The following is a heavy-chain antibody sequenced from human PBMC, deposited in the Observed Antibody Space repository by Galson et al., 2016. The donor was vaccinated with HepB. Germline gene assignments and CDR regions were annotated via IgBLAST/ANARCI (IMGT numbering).Heavy chain of an antibody. CDR3: ARVTRWVRVGARSHFEY. Sequence: ETLSLTCAVYGGSFSGYYWSWIRQPPGKGLEWIGEINHSGSTNYNSSLKSRVTISVDTSKNQFSLELNSVTVADTAVYYCARVTRWVRVGARSHFEYWGQGTLVTVSS. D-gene: IGHD1-26*01. V-gene: IGHV4-34*01. CDR1: GGSFSGYY. CDR2: INHSGST. J-gene: IGHJ4*02.